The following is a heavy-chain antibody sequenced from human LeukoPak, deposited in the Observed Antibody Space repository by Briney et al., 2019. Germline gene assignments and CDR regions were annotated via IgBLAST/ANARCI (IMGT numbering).Heavy chain of an antibody. D-gene: IGHD4-23*01. Sequence: PGGSLRLSCAASGFTFSSYAMSWVRQAPGKGLEWVSAISGSGGSTYYADSVKGRFTISRDNSKNTLYLQMNSLRAEDTAVYYCAKVALTRTVVTIFSHFHFDYWGQGTLVTVSS. CDR2: ISGSGGST. CDR3: AKVALTRTVVTIFSHFHFDY. J-gene: IGHJ4*02. V-gene: IGHV3-23*01. CDR1: GFTFSSYA.